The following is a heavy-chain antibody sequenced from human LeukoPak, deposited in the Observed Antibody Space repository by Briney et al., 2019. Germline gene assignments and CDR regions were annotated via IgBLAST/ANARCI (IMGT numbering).Heavy chain of an antibody. CDR3: AKDWLAAAGGTDY. CDR1: GFTVSTTY. D-gene: IGHD6-13*01. Sequence: PGGSLRLSCAASGFTVSTTYMSWARQAPGKGLEWVSIIYTGGSTYYAHSVKGRFTISRDNSKNTLYLQMNSLRAEDTAVYYCAKDWLAAAGGTDYWGQGTLVTVSS. V-gene: IGHV3-66*02. CDR2: IYTGGST. J-gene: IGHJ4*02.